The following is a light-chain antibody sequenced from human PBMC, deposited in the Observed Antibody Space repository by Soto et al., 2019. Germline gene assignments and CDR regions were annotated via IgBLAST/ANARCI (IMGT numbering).Light chain of an antibody. CDR3: QKYNSAPRT. CDR2: AAS. Sequence: DIQMTQSPSSLSASVGDTVTFTCRASQDISNYLAWYQQKPGKVPKLLIYAASTLQSGVPSRFSGSRSGTDFTLTISSLQPEDVATYYCQKYNSAPRTFGPGTKVDI. V-gene: IGKV1-27*01. J-gene: IGKJ3*01. CDR1: QDISNY.